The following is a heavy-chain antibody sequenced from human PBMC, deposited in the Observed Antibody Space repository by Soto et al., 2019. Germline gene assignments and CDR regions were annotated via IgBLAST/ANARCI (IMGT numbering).Heavy chain of an antibody. V-gene: IGHV4-34*01. Sequence: SETLSLTCTVSGGSISSYYWSWIRKPPGKGLEWIGEINHSGSTNYNPSLKSRVTISVDTSKNQFSLKLSSVTAADTAVYYCARGAFYGSGRRTKYGMDVWGQGTTVTVSS. CDR1: GGSISSYY. D-gene: IGHD3-10*01. J-gene: IGHJ6*02. CDR2: INHSGST. CDR3: ARGAFYGSGRRTKYGMDV.